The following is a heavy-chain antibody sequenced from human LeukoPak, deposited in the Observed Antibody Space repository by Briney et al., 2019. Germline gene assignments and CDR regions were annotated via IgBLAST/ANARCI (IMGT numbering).Heavy chain of an antibody. D-gene: IGHD3-22*01. CDR3: ARGSYYYDSSGYFVY. Sequence: GASVKVSCKASGYTFTSYGISWVRQAPGQGLEWMGWISAYNGNTNYAQKLQGRVTMTTDTSTSTAYMELRSLRSDDTAVYYCARGSYYYDSSGYFVYWGQGTLVTVSS. V-gene: IGHV1-18*01. J-gene: IGHJ4*02. CDR2: ISAYNGNT. CDR1: GYTFTSYG.